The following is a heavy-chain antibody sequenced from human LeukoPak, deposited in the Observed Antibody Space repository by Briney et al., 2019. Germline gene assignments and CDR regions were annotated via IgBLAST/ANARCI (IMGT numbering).Heavy chain of an antibody. Sequence: ASVKVSCKASGYTFTSYGISWVRQAPGQGLEWMGWISAYNGNTNYAQKLQGRVTMTTDTSTSTAYMELRSLRSDDTAVYYCARGPYCSGGSCYYIHFDYWGQGTLVTVSS. CDR3: ARGPYCSGGSCYYIHFDY. J-gene: IGHJ4*02. CDR1: GYTFTSYG. D-gene: IGHD2-15*01. V-gene: IGHV1-18*01. CDR2: ISAYNGNT.